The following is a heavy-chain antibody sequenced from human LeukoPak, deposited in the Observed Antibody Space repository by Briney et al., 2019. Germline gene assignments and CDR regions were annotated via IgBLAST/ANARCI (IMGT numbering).Heavy chain of an antibody. Sequence: GESLKISYKGSGYSFTSYWIGWVRQMPGKGLEWMGIIYPGDSDTRYSPSFQGQVTISADKSISTAYLQWSSLKASDTAMCYCARLGCGGDCYSEAGYFDLWGRGTLVTVSS. CDR3: ARLGCGGDCYSEAGYFDL. CDR1: GYSFTSYW. CDR2: IYPGDSDT. D-gene: IGHD2-21*02. V-gene: IGHV5-51*01. J-gene: IGHJ2*01.